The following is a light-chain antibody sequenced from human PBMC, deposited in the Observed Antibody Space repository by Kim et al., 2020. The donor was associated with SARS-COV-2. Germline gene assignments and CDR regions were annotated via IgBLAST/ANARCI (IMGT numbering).Light chain of an antibody. CDR2: QDS. J-gene: IGLJ2*01. V-gene: IGLV3-1*01. CDR1: KLGDKY. CDR3: QAWDSSTVV. Sequence: VAPGQTASITCSGDKLGDKYACWYQQKPGQSPVLVIYQDSKRPSGIHERFSGSNSGNTATLTISGTQAMDEADYYCQAWDSSTVVFGGATQLTVL.